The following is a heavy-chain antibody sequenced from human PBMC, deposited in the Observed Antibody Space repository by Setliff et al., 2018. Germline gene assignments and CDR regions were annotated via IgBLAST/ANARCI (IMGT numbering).Heavy chain of an antibody. V-gene: IGHV4-31*03. D-gene: IGHD3-22*01. CDR3: ARAPRYFDPTGSYFDF. CDR2: ISYSGNT. J-gene: IGHJ4*02. Sequence: SETLSLTCTVSSGAFRSSGYYYSWIRQHPGKGLEWFGYISYSGNTYYNPSLKSRVTISVDTSKNQFSLKLTSVTAADTAVYYCARAPRYFDPTGSYFDFWGQGTLVTVSS. CDR1: SGAFRSSGYY.